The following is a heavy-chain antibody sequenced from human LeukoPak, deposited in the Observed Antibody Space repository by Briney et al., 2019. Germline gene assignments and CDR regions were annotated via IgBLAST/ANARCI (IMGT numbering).Heavy chain of an antibody. Sequence: PGGSLRLSCAASGFTFSSHSLSWVRQAPGKGLEWVSSISSSSSSIYYADSVKGRFTISRDNAKNSLYLQMNSLRAEDTAVYYCAKDSGYSYGYFVHWGQGTLVTVSS. CDR3: AKDSGYSYGYFVH. CDR1: GFTFSSHS. J-gene: IGHJ4*02. D-gene: IGHD5-18*01. CDR2: ISSSSSSI. V-gene: IGHV3-21*04.